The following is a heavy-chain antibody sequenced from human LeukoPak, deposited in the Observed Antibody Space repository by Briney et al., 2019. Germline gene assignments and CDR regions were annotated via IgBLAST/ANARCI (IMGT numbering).Heavy chain of an antibody. CDR2: INPSGGST. CDR3: ARDRKIVATIDYYYMDV. CDR1: GYTFTSYY. J-gene: IGHJ6*03. D-gene: IGHD5-12*01. V-gene: IGHV1-46*01. Sequence: ASVKVSCKASGYTFTSYYMHWVRQAPGQGLEWMGIINPSGGSTSYAQKFQGRVIMTRDLSTNTVYMELSGLRSEDTAVYYCARDRKIVATIDYYYMDVWGRGTTVTVSS.